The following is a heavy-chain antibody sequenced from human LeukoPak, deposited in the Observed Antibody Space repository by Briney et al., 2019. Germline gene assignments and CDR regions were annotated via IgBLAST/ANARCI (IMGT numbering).Heavy chain of an antibody. D-gene: IGHD3-10*01. CDR3: ARVPGLLWFGRALYYFDY. CDR2: ISAYNGNT. V-gene: IGHV1-18*01. J-gene: IGHJ4*02. CDR1: GYTFTSYG. Sequence: APVKVSCKASGYTFTSYGISWVRQAPGQGLEWMGWISAYNGNTNYARKLQGRVTMTTDTSTSTAYMELRSLRSDDTAVYYCARVPGLLWFGRALYYFDYWGQGTLVTVSS.